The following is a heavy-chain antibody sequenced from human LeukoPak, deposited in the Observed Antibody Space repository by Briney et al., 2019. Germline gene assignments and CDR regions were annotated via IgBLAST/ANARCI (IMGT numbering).Heavy chain of an antibody. J-gene: IGHJ4*02. V-gene: IGHV1-24*01. Sequence: ASVKVSCNVSGYTLTELSMHWVRQAPGKGLEWMGGFDPEDGETIYAQKFQGRVTMTEDTSTDTAYMELSSLRSEDTAVYYCATTRITMVRGVIIGLFKERPFDYWGQGTLVTVSS. CDR2: FDPEDGET. D-gene: IGHD3-10*01. CDR3: ATTRITMVRGVIIGLFKERPFDY. CDR1: GYTLTELS.